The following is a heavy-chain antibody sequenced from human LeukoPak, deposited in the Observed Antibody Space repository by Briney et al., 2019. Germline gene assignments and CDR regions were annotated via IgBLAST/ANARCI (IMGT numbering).Heavy chain of an antibody. CDR1: GGSISSGDYY. Sequence: PSETLSLTCTVSGGSISSGDYYWSWIRQPPGKGLEWIGYIYYSGSTYYNPSLKSRVTISVDTSKNQFSLKLSSVTAADTAVYYCARVGYYDSSGYYFHDAFDIWGQGTMVTVSS. D-gene: IGHD3-22*01. J-gene: IGHJ3*02. V-gene: IGHV4-30-4*01. CDR3: ARVGYYDSSGYYFHDAFDI. CDR2: IYYSGST.